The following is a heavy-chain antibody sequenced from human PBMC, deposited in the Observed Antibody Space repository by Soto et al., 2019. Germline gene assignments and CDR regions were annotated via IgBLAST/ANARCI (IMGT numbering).Heavy chain of an antibody. Sequence: QVQLVESGGGLVKPGGSLRLSCAASGFTFSDYYMSWIRQAPGKGLEWVSYISSSGSTIYYADSVKGRFTISRDNAKNSLYLQMNSLRAEDTAVYYCARAISSCSGGSCYHNDAFDIWGQGTMVTVS. D-gene: IGHD2-15*01. J-gene: IGHJ3*02. V-gene: IGHV3-11*01. CDR2: ISSSGSTI. CDR1: GFTFSDYY. CDR3: ARAISSCSGGSCYHNDAFDI.